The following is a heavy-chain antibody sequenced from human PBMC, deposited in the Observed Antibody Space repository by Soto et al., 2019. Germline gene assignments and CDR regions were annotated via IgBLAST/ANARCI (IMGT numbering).Heavy chain of an antibody. Sequence: ASVKVSCKASGYTFTSYGISWVRQAPGQGLEWMGWISAYNGNTNYAQKLQGRVTMTTDTSTSTAYMELRSLRSDDTAVYYCARGPFLYSGYDTTGDYYYYYMDVWGKGTTVTVSS. V-gene: IGHV1-18*01. D-gene: IGHD5-12*01. CDR2: ISAYNGNT. CDR1: GYTFTSYG. CDR3: ARGPFLYSGYDTTGDYYYYYMDV. J-gene: IGHJ6*03.